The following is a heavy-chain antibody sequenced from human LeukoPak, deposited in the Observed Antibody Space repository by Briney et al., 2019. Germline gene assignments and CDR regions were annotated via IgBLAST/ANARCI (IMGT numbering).Heavy chain of an antibody. CDR2: INPNSGGT. CDR1: GYTFTGYY. V-gene: IGHV1-2*02. D-gene: IGHD4-17*01. Sequence: ASVKVSCKASGYTFTGYYMHWVRQAPGQGLEWMGWINPNSGGTNYAQKFQGRVTMAEDTSTDTAYMELSSLRSEDTAVYYCATSRSKDYGDYPSDYWGQGTLVTVSS. CDR3: ATSRSKDYGDYPSDY. J-gene: IGHJ4*02.